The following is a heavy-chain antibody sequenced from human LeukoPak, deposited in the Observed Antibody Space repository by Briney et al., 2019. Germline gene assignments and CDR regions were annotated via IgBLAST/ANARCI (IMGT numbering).Heavy chain of an antibody. CDR2: ISAYNGNT. Sequence: VATVKVSCKASGYTFTSYGISWVRQAPGQGLEWMGWISAYNGNTNYAQKLQGRVTMTTDTSTSTAYMELRSLRSDDTAVYYCAREIVGATSDYWGQGTLVTVSS. CDR3: AREIVGATSDY. V-gene: IGHV1-18*01. D-gene: IGHD1-26*01. CDR1: GYTFTSYG. J-gene: IGHJ4*02.